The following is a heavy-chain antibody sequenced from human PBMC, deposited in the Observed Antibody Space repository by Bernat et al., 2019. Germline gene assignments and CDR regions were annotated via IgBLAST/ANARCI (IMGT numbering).Heavy chain of an antibody. CDR2: ISSSSSYT. V-gene: IGHV3-11*05. CDR1: GFTFSDYY. CDR3: ARALDTAMVREPYMDV. D-gene: IGHD5-18*01. J-gene: IGHJ6*03. Sequence: QVQLVESGGGLVKPGGSLRLSCAASGFTFSDYYMSWIRQAPGKGLEWVSYISSSSSYTNYADSVKGRFTISRDNAKNSLYLQMNSLRAEDTAVYYCARALDTAMVREPYMDVWGKGTTVTVS.